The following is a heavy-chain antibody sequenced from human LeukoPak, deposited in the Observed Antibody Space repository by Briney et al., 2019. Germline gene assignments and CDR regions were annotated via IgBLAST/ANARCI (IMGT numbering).Heavy chain of an antibody. Sequence: SETLSLTCTVSGGSISSGGYYCSWIRQHPGKGLEWIGYIYYGGSTYYNPSLKSRVTISVDTSKNQFSLKLSSVTAADTAVYYCARYSSGPNWFDPWGQGTLVTVSS. D-gene: IGHD6-19*01. CDR1: GGSISSGGYY. J-gene: IGHJ5*02. CDR3: ARYSSGPNWFDP. CDR2: IYYGGST. V-gene: IGHV4-31*03.